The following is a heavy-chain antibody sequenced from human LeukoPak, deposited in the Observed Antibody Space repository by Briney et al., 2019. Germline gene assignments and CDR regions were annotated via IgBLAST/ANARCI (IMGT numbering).Heavy chain of an antibody. V-gene: IGHV3-23*01. Sequence: PGGSLRLSCAASGFTFSSSAMSWVRQAPGKGLEWVSGISGSGASTFYADSVKGRFTISRDNSKNTLYLQMNSLRAADTAVYYCASPARQLLPSDYWGQGTLVTVSS. CDR1: GFTFSSSA. D-gene: IGHD2-2*01. J-gene: IGHJ4*02. CDR3: ASPARQLLPSDY. CDR2: ISGSGAST.